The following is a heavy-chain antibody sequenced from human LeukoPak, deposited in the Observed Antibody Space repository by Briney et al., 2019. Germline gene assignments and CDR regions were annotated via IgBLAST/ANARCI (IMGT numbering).Heavy chain of an antibody. CDR2: IRYDGSNK. Sequence: GGSLRLSCAASGFTFSSYGMYWVRQAPGKGLEWVAFIRYDGSNKYYADSVKGRFTISRDNSKNTLYLQMNSLRAEDTAVYYCAKGSWFDPWGQGTLVTVSS. CDR1: GFTFSSYG. V-gene: IGHV3-30*02. CDR3: AKGSWFDP. J-gene: IGHJ5*02.